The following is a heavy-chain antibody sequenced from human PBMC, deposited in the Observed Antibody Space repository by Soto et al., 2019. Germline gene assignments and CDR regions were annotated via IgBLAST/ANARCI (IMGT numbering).Heavy chain of an antibody. Sequence: EVQLVESGGGLVKPGGSLRLSCTASGFIFRTYGMTWVRQAPGKGLEWVSSIYSSGTFIYYADSVKGRFTISRDDAKNSLFLQMNSLRVEDTAVYYCGRAIGRGIIRDWGQGTLVTVSS. CDR2: IYSSGTFI. J-gene: IGHJ4*02. CDR1: GFIFRTYG. D-gene: IGHD3-10*01. V-gene: IGHV3-21*01. CDR3: GRAIGRGIIRD.